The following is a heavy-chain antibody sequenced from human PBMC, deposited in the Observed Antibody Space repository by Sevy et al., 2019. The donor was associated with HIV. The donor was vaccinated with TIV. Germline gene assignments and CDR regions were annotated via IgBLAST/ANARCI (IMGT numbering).Heavy chain of an antibody. J-gene: IGHJ4*02. V-gene: IGHV3-9*01. CDR3: AKDMSRGGTGTGLDY. CDR2: INWIGAAT. D-gene: IGHD1-7*01. Sequence: SLRLSCAASGFTFHTSAMHWVRQAPGKGLEWVSGINWIGAATGYADSVRGRFTISRDDAKNSLFLHMNRLRPEDTAFYYCAKDMSRGGTGTGLDYWGQGTLVTVSS. CDR1: GFTFHTSA.